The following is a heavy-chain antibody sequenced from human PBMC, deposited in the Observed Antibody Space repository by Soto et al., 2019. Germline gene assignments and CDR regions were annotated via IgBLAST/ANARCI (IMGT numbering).Heavy chain of an antibody. J-gene: IGHJ3*02. D-gene: IGHD3-22*01. V-gene: IGHV1-69*13. CDR3: ARGRGYYDSSGYYSPGAFDI. CDR2: IIPIFGTA. CDR1: GGTFSSYA. Sequence: SVKGSCKASGGTFSSYAISWVRQAPGQGLEWMGGIIPIFGTANYAQKFQGRVTITADESTSTAYMELSSLRSEDTAVYYCARGRGYYDSSGYYSPGAFDIWGQGTMVTVSS.